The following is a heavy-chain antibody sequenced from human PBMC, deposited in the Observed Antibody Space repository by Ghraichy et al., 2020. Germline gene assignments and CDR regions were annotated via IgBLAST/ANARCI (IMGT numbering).Heavy chain of an antibody. CDR3: ARHKGGFKFNYYFYYLDV. J-gene: IGHJ6*03. CDR2: IGGT. V-gene: IGHV4-59*08. CDR1: GGSISNYY. Sequence: SETLSLTCTVSGGSISNYYWSWIRKPPGKGLEYIGGTKYSSSLNRRVSISLDTSKNQFSLKLTSVTAADTAIYYCARHKGGFKFNYYFYYLDVWGKGTTVTVSS. D-gene: IGHD3-16*01.